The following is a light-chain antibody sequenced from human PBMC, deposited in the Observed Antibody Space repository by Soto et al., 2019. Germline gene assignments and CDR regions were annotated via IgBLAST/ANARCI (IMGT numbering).Light chain of an antibody. CDR2: AAS. J-gene: IGKJ1*01. CDR3: QKYNSAPRGT. Sequence: NQMTQSPSTLSASVGDRVTITCRASQSIDNWLAWYQQKPGKVPKLLIYAASTLQSGVPSRFSGSGSGTDFTLTISSLQPEDVATYYCQKYNSAPRGTCGQGAKV. CDR1: QSIDNW. V-gene: IGKV1-27*01.